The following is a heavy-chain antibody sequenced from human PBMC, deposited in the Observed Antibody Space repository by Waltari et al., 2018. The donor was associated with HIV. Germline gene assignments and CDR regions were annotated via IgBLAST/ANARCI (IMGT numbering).Heavy chain of an antibody. V-gene: IGHV4-39*01. CDR1: GDSINTNNYY. CDR2: IYYRGNT. D-gene: IGHD3-10*02. CDR3: ASPARDVGGGSNFDY. J-gene: IGHJ4*02. Sequence: QLQLQESGPGLVKPSETLSLTCTVSGDSINTNNYYWGWIRQPPGKGLEWIGNIYYRGNTYYNPSLKSRITMSADTSKNQFSLKLSSVTAADTAVYYCASPARDVGGGSNFDYWGQGTLVTVSS.